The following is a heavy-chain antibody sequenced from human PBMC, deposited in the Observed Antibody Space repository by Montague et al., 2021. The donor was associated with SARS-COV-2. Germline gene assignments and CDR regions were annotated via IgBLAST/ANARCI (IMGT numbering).Heavy chain of an antibody. Sequence: SETLSLTCTVSGGSISGYYWSWIRQPPGKGLEWIGYIYYSGSTKXNPFLELRVTVSVDRSKNQDSLKLSSVTAADTAVYYCARLLRSCTNGVCRTYYYYAMDVWGQGTTVTVSS. D-gene: IGHD2-8*01. CDR1: GGSISGYY. J-gene: IGHJ6*02. CDR3: ARLLRSCTNGVCRTYYYYAMDV. V-gene: IGHV4-59*01. CDR2: IYYSGST.